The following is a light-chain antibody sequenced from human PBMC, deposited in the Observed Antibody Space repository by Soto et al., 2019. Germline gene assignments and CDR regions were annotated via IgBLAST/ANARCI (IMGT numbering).Light chain of an antibody. CDR3: GTWDSSLSDGRV. Sequence: QSVLTQPPSVSAAPGQKVTISCSGSRSNIGNNYVSWYQQLPGTAPKLLIYDNSKRTSGIPDRFSGSKSDTSATLDITGLQTGDEADYYCGTWDSSLSDGRVFGGGTTVTVL. V-gene: IGLV1-51*01. J-gene: IGLJ3*02. CDR2: DNS. CDR1: RSNIGNNY.